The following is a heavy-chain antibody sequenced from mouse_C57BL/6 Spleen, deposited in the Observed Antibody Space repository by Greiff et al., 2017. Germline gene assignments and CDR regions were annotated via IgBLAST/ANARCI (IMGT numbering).Heavy chain of an antibody. J-gene: IGHJ3*01. CDR1: GFNIKNTY. CDR3: ARGYDGGAWFAY. Sequence: EVQLQQSVAELVRPGASVKLSCTASGFNIKNTYMHWVKQRPEQGLEWIGRIDPANGNTKYAPKFQGQATITAATPSNTANLQLSILTSEDTAMYSSARGYDGGAWFAYWGQGTLVTVSA. D-gene: IGHD2-14*01. CDR2: IDPANGNT. V-gene: IGHV14-3*01.